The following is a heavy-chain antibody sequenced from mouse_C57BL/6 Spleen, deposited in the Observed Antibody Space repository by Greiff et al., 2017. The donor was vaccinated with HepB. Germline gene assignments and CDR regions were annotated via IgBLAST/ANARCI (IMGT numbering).Heavy chain of an antibody. J-gene: IGHJ1*03. CDR1: GFTFSDYG. Sequence: ESGGGLVKPGGSLKLSCAASGFTFSDYGMHWVRQAPEKGLEWVAYISSGSSTIYYADTVKGRFTISRDNAKNNLFLQRTSLRSEDTAMYYCARHYYDYPYWYFDVWGTGTTVTVSS. CDR2: ISSGSSTI. CDR3: ARHYYDYPYWYFDV. V-gene: IGHV5-17*01. D-gene: IGHD2-4*01.